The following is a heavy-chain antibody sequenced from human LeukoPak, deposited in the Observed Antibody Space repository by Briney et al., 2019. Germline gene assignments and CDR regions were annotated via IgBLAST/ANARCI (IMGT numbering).Heavy chain of an antibody. Sequence: PSETLSLTCTVSGDSMDDYYWTWMRQPAGKGLEWIGRIYISGNTMYKPSLRRRVTMSLDTSKDHFSLKLRSVTAADTAVYFCARGGALHTYFDYWGQGTLVSVSS. V-gene: IGHV4-4*07. CDR1: GDSMDDYY. D-gene: IGHD3-16*01. CDR2: IYISGNT. CDR3: ARGGALHTYFDY. J-gene: IGHJ4*02.